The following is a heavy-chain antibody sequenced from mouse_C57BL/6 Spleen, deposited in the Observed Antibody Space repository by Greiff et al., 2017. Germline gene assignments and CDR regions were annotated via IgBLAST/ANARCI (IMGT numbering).Heavy chain of an antibody. CDR2: FYPGSGSI. CDR3: AKHEDKDYSNYVRFAY. Sequence: VQLQQSGAELVKPGASVKLSCKASGYTFTEYTIHWVKQRSGQGLEWIGWFYPGSGSIKYTEKFKDKATLTADKSSSTVYMELSKLTSEDSAVYFCAKHEDKDYSNYVRFAYWGQGTLVTVSA. CDR1: GYTFTEYT. D-gene: IGHD2-5*01. J-gene: IGHJ3*01. V-gene: IGHV1-62-2*01.